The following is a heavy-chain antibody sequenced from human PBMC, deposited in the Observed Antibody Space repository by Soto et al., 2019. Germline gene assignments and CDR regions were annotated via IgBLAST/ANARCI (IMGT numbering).Heavy chain of an antibody. CDR1: GFTFSSYA. V-gene: IGHV3-30-3*01. CDR3: ARDRLRYNWNDFPYYYYGMDV. D-gene: IGHD1-1*01. CDR2: ISYDGSNK. Sequence: QVQLVESGGGVVQPGRSLRLSCAASGFTFSSYAMHWVRQAPGKGLEWVAVISYDGSNKYYADSVQGRFTISRDNSNNALYLQMSSLRAEDTAVYYCARDRLRYNWNDFPYYYYGMDVWGQGTTVTVSS. J-gene: IGHJ6*02.